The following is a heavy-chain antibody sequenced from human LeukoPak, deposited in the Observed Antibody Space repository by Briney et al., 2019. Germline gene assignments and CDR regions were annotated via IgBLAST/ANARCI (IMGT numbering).Heavy chain of an antibody. CDR2: ISYDGSNK. V-gene: IGHV3-30*03. CDR3: ALFGYSFDY. J-gene: IGHJ4*02. D-gene: IGHD3-10*01. CDR1: GRTFSNYA. Sequence: GGSLRLSCAASGRTFSNYAMTWVRQAPGKGLEWVAVISYDGSNKYYADSVKGRFTISRDNSKNTLYLQMNSLRAEDTAVYYCALFGYSFDYWGQGTLVTVSS.